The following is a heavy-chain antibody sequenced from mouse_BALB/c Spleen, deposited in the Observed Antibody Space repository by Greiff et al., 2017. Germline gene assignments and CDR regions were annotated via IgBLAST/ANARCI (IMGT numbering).Heavy chain of an antibody. V-gene: IGHV14-3*02. J-gene: IGHJ3*01. CDR3: APWNGLAY. Sequence: EVKLQESGAELVKPGASVKLSCTASGFNIKDTYMHWVKQRPEQGLEWIGRIDPANGNTKYDPKFQGKATITADTSSNTAYLQLSSLTSEDTAVYYCAPWNGLAYWGQGTLVTVSA. CDR2: IDPANGNT. CDR1: GFNIKDTY.